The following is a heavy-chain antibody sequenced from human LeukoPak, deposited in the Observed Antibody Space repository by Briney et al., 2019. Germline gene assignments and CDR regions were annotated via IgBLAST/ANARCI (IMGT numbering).Heavy chain of an antibody. CDR2: ISSSSSYI. CDR1: GGSFSGYY. CDR3: AAVDTAMAYYYYYYMDV. J-gene: IGHJ6*03. V-gene: IGHV3-21*04. D-gene: IGHD5-18*01. Sequence: PSETLSLTCAVYGGSFSGYYWSWIRQPPGKGLEWVSSISSSSSYIYYADSVKGRFTISRDNSKNTLYLQMNSLRAEDTAVYYCAAVDTAMAYYYYYYMDVWGKGTTVTVSS.